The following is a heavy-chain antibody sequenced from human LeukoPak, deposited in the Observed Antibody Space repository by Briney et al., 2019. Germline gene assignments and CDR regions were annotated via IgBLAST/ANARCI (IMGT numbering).Heavy chain of an antibody. J-gene: IGHJ5*02. V-gene: IGHV4-4*07. D-gene: IGHD3-22*01. CDR3: ARALTRLYYYDSSGENWFDP. Sequence: PSETLSLTCTVSGGSISSYYWSWIRQPAGKGLEWIGRTYTSGSTNYNPSLKSRVTMSVDTSKNQFSLKLSSVTAADTAVYYCARALTRLYYYDSSGENWFDPWGQGTLVTVSS. CDR1: GGSISSYY. CDR2: TYTSGST.